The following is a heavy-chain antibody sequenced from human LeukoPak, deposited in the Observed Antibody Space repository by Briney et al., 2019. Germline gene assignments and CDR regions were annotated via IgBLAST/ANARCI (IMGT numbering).Heavy chain of an antibody. CDR1: GFTFSSYG. Sequence: GGSLRLSCAASGFTFSSYGMHWVRQAPGKGLEWVAFIRYDGSNKYYADSVKGRFTISRDNSKNTLYLHVNSLRPEDMAVYYCARGRGGYDSGGAYYYYMDVWGKGTTVTVSS. D-gene: IGHD5-12*01. CDR2: IRYDGSNK. CDR3: ARGRGGYDSGGAYYYYMDV. V-gene: IGHV3-30*02. J-gene: IGHJ6*03.